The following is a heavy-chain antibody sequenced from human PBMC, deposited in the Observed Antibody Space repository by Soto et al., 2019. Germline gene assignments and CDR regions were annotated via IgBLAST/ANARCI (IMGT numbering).Heavy chain of an antibody. J-gene: IGHJ5*02. CDR1: RFTFNNYV. Sequence: PGGSLRLSCAASRFTFNNYVMNWFRQAPGKGPEWVSAISTSGVDTYYADSVKGRFAIPRDNSKNTLYLVVNSLRAEDTAVYHCAKGFGDCVSSWGQGFLVTGSS. V-gene: IGHV3-23*01. D-gene: IGHD2-21*02. CDR3: AKGFGDCVSS. CDR2: ISTSGVDT.